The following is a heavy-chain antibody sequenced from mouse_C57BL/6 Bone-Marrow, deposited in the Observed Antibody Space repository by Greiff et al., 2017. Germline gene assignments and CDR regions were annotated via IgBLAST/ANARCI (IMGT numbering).Heavy chain of an antibody. V-gene: IGHV1-63*01. CDR1: GYTFTNYW. Sequence: QVQLQQSGAELVRPGTSVKMSCKASGYTFTNYWIGWAKQRPGHGLAWIGDIYPGGGYTNYNEKFKGKATLTADKSSSTAYMQFSSLTSEDSAIYYCARSGLRRTEYYFDYWGQGTTLTVSS. D-gene: IGHD2-4*01. CDR3: ARSGLRRTEYYFDY. CDR2: IYPGGGYT. J-gene: IGHJ2*01.